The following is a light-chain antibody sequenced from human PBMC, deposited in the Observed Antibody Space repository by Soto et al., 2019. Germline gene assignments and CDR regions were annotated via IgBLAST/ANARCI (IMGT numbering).Light chain of an antibody. V-gene: IGLV2-14*01. CDR3: SSSTSTTTLDV. Sequence: QSVLTQPASVSGSPGQSLTISCAGTSSDVGGYNYVSWYQQHPGKAPKLIIYEVTNRPSGVSIRFSGSKSGNTASLTISGLQAEDEADYYCSSSTSTTTLDVFGTGTKLTVL. J-gene: IGLJ1*01. CDR1: SSDVGGYNY. CDR2: EVT.